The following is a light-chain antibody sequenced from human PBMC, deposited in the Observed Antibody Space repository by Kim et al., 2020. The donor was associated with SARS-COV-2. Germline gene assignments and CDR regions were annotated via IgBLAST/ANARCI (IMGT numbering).Light chain of an antibody. CDR3: QQYGDSPKT. Sequence: SPGESAPLSCRASQRVTSTYLAWYQQRPGQAPRLLISDVSSRATGIPDRFSGSGSGTDFTLTISRLEPEDFVMYYCQQYGDSPKTFGQGTKVDIK. J-gene: IGKJ1*01. V-gene: IGKV3-20*01. CDR2: DVS. CDR1: QRVTSTY.